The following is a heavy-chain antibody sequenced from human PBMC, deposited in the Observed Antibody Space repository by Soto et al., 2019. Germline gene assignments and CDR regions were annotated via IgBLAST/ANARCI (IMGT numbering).Heavy chain of an antibody. CDR3: AMISIVAAGDHVDY. V-gene: IGHV4-34*01. CDR1: GGSFSGYY. J-gene: IGHJ4*02. CDR2: INHGGST. Sequence: SETLSLTCAVYGGSFSGYYWSWIRQPPGKGLEWIGEINHGGSTNYNPSLKSRVTISEDTSQNQFSLKLNSVTAADTAVYYCAMISIVAAGDHVDYWGQGTLVTVSS. D-gene: IGHD6-13*01.